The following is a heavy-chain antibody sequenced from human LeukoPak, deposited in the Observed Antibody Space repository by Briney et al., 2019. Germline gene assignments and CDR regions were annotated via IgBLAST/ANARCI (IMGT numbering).Heavy chain of an antibody. CDR3: AREDAYGSGSYYP. V-gene: IGHV3-66*01. CDR2: IYSGGST. J-gene: IGHJ5*02. CDR1: GFTVSSNY. Sequence: PGGSLRLSCAASGFTVSSNYMSWVRQAPGKGLEWVSVIYSGGSTYYADSVKGRFTISRDNSKSTLYLQMNSLRAEDTAVYYCAREDAYGSGSYYPWGQGTLVTVSS. D-gene: IGHD3-10*01.